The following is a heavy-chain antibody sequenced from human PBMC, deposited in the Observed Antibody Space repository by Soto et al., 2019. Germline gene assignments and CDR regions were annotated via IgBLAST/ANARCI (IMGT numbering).Heavy chain of an antibody. V-gene: IGHV3-30*18. J-gene: IGHJ3*02. CDR1: GFTFSSYG. D-gene: IGHD5-12*01. CDR3: AKGDGYNLGAFDI. CDR2: ISYDGSNK. Sequence: QVQLVESGGGVVQPGRSLRLSCAASGFTFSSYGMHWVRQAPGNGLEWVAVISYDGSNKYYADSVKGRFTISRDNSKNTLYLQMNSLRAEDTAVYYCAKGDGYNLGAFDIWGQGTMVTVSS.